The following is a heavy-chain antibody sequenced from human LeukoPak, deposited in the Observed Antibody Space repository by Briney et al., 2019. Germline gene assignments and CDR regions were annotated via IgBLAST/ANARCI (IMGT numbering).Heavy chain of an antibody. Sequence: GASLKISCKGSGSPFSSYWIGWVRQMPGKGLEWMGIIYPTGSNTRYSPSFQGQVTISADKSTSTAYLQWSSLKTSDSAMYYCARHPNYCRGGTCYSSNYFDYWGQGTLVTVSS. J-gene: IGHJ4*02. CDR1: GSPFSSYW. D-gene: IGHD1-14*01. CDR3: ARHPNYCRGGTCYSSNYFDY. V-gene: IGHV5-51*01. CDR2: IYPTGSNT.